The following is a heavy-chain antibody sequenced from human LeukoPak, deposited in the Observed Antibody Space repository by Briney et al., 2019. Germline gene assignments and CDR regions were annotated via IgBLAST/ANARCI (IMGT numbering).Heavy chain of an antibody. V-gene: IGHV4-38-2*02. CDR2: IYYSGST. CDR3: ARDPGGGYKDDALDI. D-gene: IGHD5-12*01. J-gene: IGHJ3*02. Sequence: SETLSLTCTVSGYSISSGYYWGWIRQPPGKGLEWIGSIYYSGSTYYNPSLKSRVTISVDTSKNQFSLNLSSVTAADTAIYYCARDPGGGYKDDALDIWGQGTMVTVTS. CDR1: GYSISSGYY.